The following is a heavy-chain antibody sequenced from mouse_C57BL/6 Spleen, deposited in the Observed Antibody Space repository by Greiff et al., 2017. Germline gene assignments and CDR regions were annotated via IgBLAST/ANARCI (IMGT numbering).Heavy chain of an antibody. CDR1: GYSITSGYY. Sequence: EVKLMESGPGLVKPSQSLSLTCSVTGYSITSGYYWNWIRQFPGNKLEWIGYISYDGSNNYNPSLKNRISITRDTSKNQFFLKLNSVTTEDTATYYCARETIDYDVNYFDYWGQGTTLTVSS. CDR2: ISYDGSN. D-gene: IGHD2-4*01. CDR3: ARETIDYDVNYFDY. V-gene: IGHV3-6*01. J-gene: IGHJ2*01.